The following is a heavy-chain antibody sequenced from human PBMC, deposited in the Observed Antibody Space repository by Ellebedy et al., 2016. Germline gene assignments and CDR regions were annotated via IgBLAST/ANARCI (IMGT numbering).Heavy chain of an antibody. D-gene: IGHD1-26*01. Sequence: ASVKVSCKASGGTFSSYALNWVRQAPGQGLEYMGGIIPIIGSTSYAQKFQGRVTITADKSTNTASMDLSSLRSEDTAVYYCAQRDGSGMADVWGQGTLVTVSS. J-gene: IGHJ3*01. CDR3: AQRDGSGMADV. CDR2: IIPIIGST. V-gene: IGHV1-69*06. CDR1: GGTFSSYA.